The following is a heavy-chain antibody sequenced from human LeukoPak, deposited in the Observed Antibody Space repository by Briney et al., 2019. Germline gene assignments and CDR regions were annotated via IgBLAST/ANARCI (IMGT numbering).Heavy chain of an antibody. Sequence: GGSLRLSCTASGFTFGDYAMSWVRQAPGKGLEWVGFIRSKAYGGTTEYAASVKGRFTISRDDSKSIACLQMNSLKTEDTAVYYCTSFLLLWFGEPYFDYWGQGTLVTVSS. D-gene: IGHD3-10*01. J-gene: IGHJ4*02. CDR2: IRSKAYGGTT. CDR1: GFTFGDYA. V-gene: IGHV3-49*04. CDR3: TSFLLLWFGEPYFDY.